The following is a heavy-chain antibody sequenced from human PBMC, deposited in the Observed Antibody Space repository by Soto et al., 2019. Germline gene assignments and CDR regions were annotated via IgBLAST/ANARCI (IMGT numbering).Heavy chain of an antibody. V-gene: IGHV1-69*06. CDR1: GGTFSSFA. D-gene: IGHD3-16*01. J-gene: IGHJ3*02. CDR3: AGGQGAGGGVSAFDI. Sequence: SVKVSCKASGGTFSSFAISWVRQAPGQGLEWMGGIIPIFGTTNYAQKFQGRVTITADKSTSTAYMELSSLRSEDTAVYYCAGGQGAGGGVSAFDIWGEGTMVTV. CDR2: IIPIFGTT.